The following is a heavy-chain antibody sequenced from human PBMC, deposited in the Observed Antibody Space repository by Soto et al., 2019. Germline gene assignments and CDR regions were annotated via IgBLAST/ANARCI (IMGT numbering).Heavy chain of an antibody. Sequence: PSETLSLTCTVSGGSVSSGSYYWSWIRQPPGKGLEWIGYIYYSGSTNYNPSLKSRVTISVDTSKNQSSLKLSSVTAADTAVYYCARDPRPFCSGGSCYGGYYYYYGMDVWGQGTTVTVSS. D-gene: IGHD2-15*01. CDR3: ARDPRPFCSGGSCYGGYYYYYGMDV. CDR2: IYYSGST. V-gene: IGHV4-61*01. J-gene: IGHJ6*02. CDR1: GGSVSSGSYY.